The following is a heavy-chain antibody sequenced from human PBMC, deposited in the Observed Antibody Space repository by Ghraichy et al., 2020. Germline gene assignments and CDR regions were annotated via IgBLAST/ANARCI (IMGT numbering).Heavy chain of an antibody. CDR2: IKSKTDGGTT. CDR1: GFTFSNAW. CDR3: TTDLVSDYGDYRWERY. D-gene: IGHD4-17*01. J-gene: IGHJ4*02. V-gene: IGHV3-15*01. Sequence: GGSLRLSCAASGFTFSNAWMSWVRQAPGKGLEWVGRIKSKTDGGTTDYAAPVKGRFTISRDDSKNTLYLQMNSLKTEDTAVYYCTTDLVSDYGDYRWERYWGQGTLVTVSS.